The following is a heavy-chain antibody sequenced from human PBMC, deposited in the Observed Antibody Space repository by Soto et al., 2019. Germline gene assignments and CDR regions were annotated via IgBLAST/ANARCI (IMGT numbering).Heavy chain of an antibody. V-gene: IGHV4-31*03. CDR2: IYYSGST. J-gene: IGHJ4*02. CDR3: ARVSSWNPAGFDY. Sequence: SETLSLTCTFSGGSISSGGYYWCWIRQHPGKGLEWIGYIYYSGSTYYNPSLKSRVTISVDTSKNQFSLKLSSVTAADTAVYYCARVSSWNPAGFDYWGQGTLVTVSS. D-gene: IGHD6-13*01. CDR1: GGSISSGGYY.